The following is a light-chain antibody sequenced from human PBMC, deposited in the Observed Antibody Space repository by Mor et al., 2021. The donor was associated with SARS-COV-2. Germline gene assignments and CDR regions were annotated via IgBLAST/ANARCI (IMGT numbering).Light chain of an antibody. CDR2: GAS. V-gene: IGKV3-20*01. J-gene: IGKJ2*01. CDR1: QSVDSDY. Sequence: ASQSVDSDYIAWYQQKSGQAPRLLISGASSRATGIPDRFSGSGSGTDFTLTISRLEFEDFAVYYCQQYASSRYT. CDR3: QQYASSRYT.